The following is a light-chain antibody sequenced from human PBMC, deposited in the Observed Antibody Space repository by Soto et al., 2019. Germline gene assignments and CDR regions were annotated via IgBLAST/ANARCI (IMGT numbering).Light chain of an antibody. CDR1: QDVHSY. CDR3: QQYYTYPWT. Sequence: AIRMTQSPFSLSASTGDRVTITCRASQDVHSYLGWYQQKPGKAPKLLIYSASTLQSGVPSRFSGSGSGTDFTLTISYLQSEDFATYYCQQYYTYPWTFGQGTEVQMK. V-gene: IGKV1-8*01. CDR2: SAS. J-gene: IGKJ1*01.